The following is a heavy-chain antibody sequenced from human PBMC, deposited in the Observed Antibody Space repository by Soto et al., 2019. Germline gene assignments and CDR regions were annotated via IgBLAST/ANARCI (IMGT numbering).Heavy chain of an antibody. D-gene: IGHD3-10*01. V-gene: IGHV2-5*02. Sequence: QITLKESGPTLVKPTQTLTLTCTFSGFSLSTSGVGVGWIRQPPGKALEWLALIYWDEDKRYSPSLKSRLTITKDTTKNQVVLTMTNTDPVDTATYYCAHSEGSGSYTNFDYWGQGTLVTVSS. CDR1: GFSLSTSGVG. CDR3: AHSEGSGSYTNFDY. J-gene: IGHJ4*02. CDR2: IYWDEDK.